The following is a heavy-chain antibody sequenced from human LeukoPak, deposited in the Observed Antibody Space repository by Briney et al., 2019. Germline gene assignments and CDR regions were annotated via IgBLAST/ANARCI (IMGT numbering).Heavy chain of an antibody. CDR2: VFYGGSA. J-gene: IGHJ3*02. Sequence: PSETLSLTCAVSGASIYTVGSFWGWIRQPPGKGLEWIGSVFYGGSANYNPSLQSRVTISVDTSRNQFSLRLSSVTPADTAVYYCARRPSWPTTSAFDIWGQGTLVTVSP. CDR3: ARRPSWPTTSAFDI. CDR1: GASIYTVGSF. D-gene: IGHD4-17*01. V-gene: IGHV4-39*01.